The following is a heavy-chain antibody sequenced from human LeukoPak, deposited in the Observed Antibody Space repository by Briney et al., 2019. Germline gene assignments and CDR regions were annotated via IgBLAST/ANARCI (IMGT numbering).Heavy chain of an antibody. CDR1: GDSISSYY. CDR3: ARGRQQWLVSD. J-gene: IGHJ4*02. V-gene: IGHV4-4*07. CDR2: MQISGST. D-gene: IGHD6-19*01. Sequence: PSETLSLTCSVSGDSISSYYWSWIRQPAGKGLEWIGRMQISGSTNYNPSLKSRVTISVDTSKNQFSLKLSSVTAADTAVYYCARGRQQWLVSDWGQGTLVTVSS.